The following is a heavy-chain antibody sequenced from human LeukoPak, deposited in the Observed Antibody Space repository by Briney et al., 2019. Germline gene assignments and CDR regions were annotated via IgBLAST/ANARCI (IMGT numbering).Heavy chain of an antibody. Sequence: SGTLSLTCTVSGDSINSLDLWSWVRQPPGKGLEWIGEMYLSGTTHSSPSVKSRVTISIDKSKNQFFLNLSSVTAADTAVYYCAGLVGRYSSGLYYYYFDYWGQGTLVTVSS. CDR1: GDSINSLDL. CDR2: MYLSGTT. CDR3: AGLVGRYSSGLYYYYFDY. J-gene: IGHJ4*02. V-gene: IGHV4-4*02. D-gene: IGHD3-22*01.